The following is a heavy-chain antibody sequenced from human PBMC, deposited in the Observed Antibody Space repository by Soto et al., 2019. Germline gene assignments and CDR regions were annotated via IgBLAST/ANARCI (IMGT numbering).Heavy chain of an antibody. CDR2: ISSTSSYI. D-gene: IGHD4-17*01. Sequence: PGGSLRLSCAASGFTFTNYNMNWVRQAPGKGLEWVSSISSTSSYIYYADSVKGRFTISRDNAKNSLYLQMNSLRAEDTAVYYCARDHPTVTTPGYYFDYWGQGTLVTVSS. J-gene: IGHJ4*02. V-gene: IGHV3-21*01. CDR1: GFTFTNYN. CDR3: ARDHPTVTTPGYYFDY.